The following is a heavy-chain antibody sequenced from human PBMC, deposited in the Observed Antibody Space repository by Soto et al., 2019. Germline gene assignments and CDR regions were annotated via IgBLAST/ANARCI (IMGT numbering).Heavy chain of an antibody. CDR3: ARGYCSGGSCYSYYYYGMDV. CDR2: INHSGSN. V-gene: IGHV4-34*01. J-gene: IGHJ6*02. CDR1: GGSFSGYY. D-gene: IGHD2-15*01. Sequence: QVQLQQWGAGLLKPSETLSLTCAVYGGSFSGYYWSWIRQPPGKGLEWIGEINHSGSNNYNQSLNGRVTRLVDMSTKQFSLKLSSVPAAVTAVYYCARGYCSGGSCYSYYYYGMDVWGQGTTVTVSS.